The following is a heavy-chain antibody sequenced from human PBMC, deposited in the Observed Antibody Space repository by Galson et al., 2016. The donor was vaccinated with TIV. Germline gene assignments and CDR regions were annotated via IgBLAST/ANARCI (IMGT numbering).Heavy chain of an antibody. V-gene: IGHV2-5*02. CDR2: IYWDGDK. CDR1: GFPLSTSGEG. D-gene: IGHD2-21*01. CDR3: AHRRPLTYYFDF. Sequence: PALVKPTQTLTLTCAFSGFPLSTSGEGVAWVRQPPGRALEWLALIYWDGDKRYSPSLKSRLSIIKDTSKNKVVLTLTNVDPVDTATYYCAHRRPLTYYFDFWGQGARVTVSS. J-gene: IGHJ4*02.